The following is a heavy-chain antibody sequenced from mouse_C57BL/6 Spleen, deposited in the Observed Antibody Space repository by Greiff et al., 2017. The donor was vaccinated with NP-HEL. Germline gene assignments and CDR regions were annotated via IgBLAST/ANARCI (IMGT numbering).Heavy chain of an antibody. CDR2: IYPRSGNT. CDR3: ASSDAMDY. CDR1: GYTFTSYG. D-gene: IGHD6-1*01. Sequence: VQLKESGAELARPGASVKLSCKASGYTFTSYGISWVKQRPGQGLEWIGEIYPRSGNTYYNEKFKGKATLTADKSSSTAYMELRSLTSEDSAVYFCASSDAMDYWGQGTSVTVSS. V-gene: IGHV1-81*01. J-gene: IGHJ4*01.